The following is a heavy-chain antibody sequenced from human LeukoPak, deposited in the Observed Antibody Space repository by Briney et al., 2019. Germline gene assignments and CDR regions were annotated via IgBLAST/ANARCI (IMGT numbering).Heavy chain of an antibody. CDR2: IGIRGDT. Sequence: GESLTLSCAAAGFSFSTYSMSWVRQVIGKGLEWVAAIGIRGDTHYSGSVKGRFTFSRENPESSLSLQMNILNAEDPAVYYWSRGRVQLSGIDEFDYWGQGTLVTVSS. CDR3: SRGRVQLSGIDEFDY. D-gene: IGHD1-1*01. CDR1: GFSFSTYS. J-gene: IGHJ4*02. V-gene: IGHV3-13*01.